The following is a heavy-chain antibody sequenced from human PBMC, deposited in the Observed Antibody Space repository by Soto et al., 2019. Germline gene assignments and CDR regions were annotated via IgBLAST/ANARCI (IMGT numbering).Heavy chain of an antibody. CDR2: IYHSGST. J-gene: IGHJ5*02. CDR1: GYSISSGYY. Sequence: SETLSLTCAVSGYSISSGYYWGWIRQPPGKGLEWIGSIYHSGSTYYNPSLKSRVTISVDASKNQFSLKLSSVTAADTAVYYCARSGSGSLNWFAPWGQGTPVTVSS. V-gene: IGHV4-38-2*01. D-gene: IGHD3-10*01. CDR3: ARSGSGSLNWFAP.